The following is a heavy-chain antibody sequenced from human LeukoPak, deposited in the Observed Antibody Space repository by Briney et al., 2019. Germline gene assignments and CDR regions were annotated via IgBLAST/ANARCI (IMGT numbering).Heavy chain of an antibody. CDR1: GGTFSSYA. Sequence: SVKVSCKASGGTFSSYAISWVRQAPGQGLEWMGGIIRIFGTANYAQKFQGRVTITADESTSTAYMELSSLRSEDTAVYYCARLNLDGYNPYFDYWGQGTLVTVSS. CDR2: IIRIFGTA. D-gene: IGHD5-24*01. CDR3: ARLNLDGYNPYFDY. V-gene: IGHV1-69*13. J-gene: IGHJ4*02.